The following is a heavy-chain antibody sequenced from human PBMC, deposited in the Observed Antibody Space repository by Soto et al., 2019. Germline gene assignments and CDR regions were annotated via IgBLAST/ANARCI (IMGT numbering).Heavy chain of an antibody. V-gene: IGHV1-18*01. CDR3: ARAGHYYDSSGYAN. CDR2: ISAYNGNT. J-gene: IGHJ4*02. Sequence: ASVKVSCKASGYSFATSGISWVRQAPGQGLEWMGWISAYNGNTNYEQKLQDRVTMTTDTSTSTAYLELRSLRSDDTAVYYCARAGHYYDSSGYANWGQGTLVTVPS. CDR1: GYSFATSG. D-gene: IGHD3-22*01.